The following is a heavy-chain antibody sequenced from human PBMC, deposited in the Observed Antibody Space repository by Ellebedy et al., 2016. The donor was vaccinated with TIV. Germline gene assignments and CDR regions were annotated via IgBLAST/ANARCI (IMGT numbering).Heavy chain of an antibody. CDR1: FGSISSHY. J-gene: IGHJ4*02. CDR3: ARFVSSGSRFDQ. D-gene: IGHD2-15*01. Sequence: MPSETLSLTCSVSFGSISSHYWSWIRQTPGKGLEWFGYFYYSGSANYNPSLKSRVTISVDTSKNQFSLRLTSVTAADTAVYYCARFVSSGSRFDQWGQGTLVTVSS. CDR2: FYYSGSA. V-gene: IGHV4-59*11.